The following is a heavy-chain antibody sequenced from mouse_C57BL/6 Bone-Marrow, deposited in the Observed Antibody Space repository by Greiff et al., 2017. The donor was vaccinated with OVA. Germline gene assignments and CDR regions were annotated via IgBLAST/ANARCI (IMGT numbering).Heavy chain of an antibody. CDR2: IDPSDSYT. J-gene: IGHJ3*01. V-gene: IGHV1-69*01. D-gene: IGHD3-2*02. CDR1: GYTFTSYW. CDR3: AIDSSGQFAY. Sequence: QVQLQQPGAELVMPGASVKLSCKASGYTFTSYWMHWVKQRPGQGLEWIGEIDPSDSYTNYNQKFKGKSTLTVDKSSSTAYMQLSSLTSEGSAVYYGAIDSSGQFAYWGQGTLVAVSA.